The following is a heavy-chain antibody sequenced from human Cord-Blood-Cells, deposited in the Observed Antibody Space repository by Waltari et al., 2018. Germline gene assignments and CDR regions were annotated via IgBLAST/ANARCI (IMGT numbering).Heavy chain of an antibody. J-gene: IGHJ2*01. CDR2: IYYSGST. D-gene: IGHD1-1*01. CDR3: AREEGSGNWRYWYFDL. CDR1: GGSISSYY. V-gene: IGHV4-59*01. Sequence: QVQLQESGPGLVKPSETLSLTCTVSGGSISSYYWSWIRQPPGKGLEWIGYIYYSGSTNYNPSLRSRVTISVDTSKNQFSLKLSSVTAADTAVYYCAREEGSGNWRYWYFDLWGRGTLVTVSS.